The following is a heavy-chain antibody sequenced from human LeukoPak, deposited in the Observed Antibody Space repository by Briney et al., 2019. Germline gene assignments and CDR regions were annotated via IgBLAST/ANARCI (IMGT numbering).Heavy chain of an antibody. Sequence: PGGSLRHSCAASGFTFDDYGMSWVRQAPGKGLEWVSGINWNGDSTGYADSVKGRFTISRDNAKNSLYLQMHNLRAEDTALYYCARGGYYDNSGASDYWGQGTLVTVSS. CDR2: INWNGDST. V-gene: IGHV3-20*04. D-gene: IGHD3-22*01. CDR3: ARGGYYDNSGASDY. J-gene: IGHJ4*02. CDR1: GFTFDDYG.